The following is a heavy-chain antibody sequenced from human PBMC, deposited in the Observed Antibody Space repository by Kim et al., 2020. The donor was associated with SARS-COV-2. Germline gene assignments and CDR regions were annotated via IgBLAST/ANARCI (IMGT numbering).Heavy chain of an antibody. CDR3: AGELTGDAFDI. J-gene: IGHJ3*02. V-gene: IGHV3-11*01. CDR1: GLTFSDYY. CDR2: ISSSGSTI. D-gene: IGHD7-27*01. Sequence: GGSLRLSCAASGLTFSDYYMSWIRQAPGKGLEWVSYISSSGSTIYYADSVKGRFTISRDNAKNSLYLQMNSLRAEDTAVYYCAGELTGDAFDIWGQGTMGTVSS.